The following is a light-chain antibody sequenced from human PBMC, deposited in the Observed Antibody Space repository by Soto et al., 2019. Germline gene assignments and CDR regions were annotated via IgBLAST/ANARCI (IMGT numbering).Light chain of an antibody. V-gene: IGLV8-61*01. Sequence: QTVVTQEPSFSVSPGGTVTLTCALNSGSVSTSYYPSWYQQTPGQAPRTLIYSTSTRSSGVPDRFSGSILGNKAALTITGAQADEESDYYCALYMGSGISVLGGGTKLTVL. CDR3: ALYMGSGISV. CDR1: SGSVSTSYY. J-gene: IGLJ2*01. CDR2: STS.